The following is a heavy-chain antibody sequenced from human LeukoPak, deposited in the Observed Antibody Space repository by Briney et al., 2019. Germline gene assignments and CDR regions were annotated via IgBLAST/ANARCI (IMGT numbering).Heavy chain of an antibody. CDR2: IYTSGST. D-gene: IGHD4-17*01. Sequence: PSETLSLTCAVYGGSFSGYYWSWIRQPAGKGLEWIGRIYTSGSTNYNPSLKSRVTMSVDTSKNQFSLKLSSVTAADTAVYYCAREAVTTPFDYWGQGTLVTVSS. CDR1: GGSFSGYY. CDR3: AREAVTTPFDY. V-gene: IGHV4-4*07. J-gene: IGHJ4*02.